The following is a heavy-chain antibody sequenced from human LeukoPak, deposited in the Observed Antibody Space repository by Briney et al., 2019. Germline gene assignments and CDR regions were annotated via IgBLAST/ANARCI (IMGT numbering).Heavy chain of an antibody. D-gene: IGHD3-3*01. Sequence: GGSLRLSCAASGFTFSHYAIHWVRQAPGKGLEWVANIKLDGSEKNYVDSVKGRFTISRDNTKNSLYLQMNSLRVEDTAVFYCARDQYDTWSRRGNFDSWGQGTLVIVSS. CDR2: IKLDGSEK. CDR3: ARDQYDTWSRRGNFDS. J-gene: IGHJ4*02. V-gene: IGHV3-7*03. CDR1: GFTFSHYA.